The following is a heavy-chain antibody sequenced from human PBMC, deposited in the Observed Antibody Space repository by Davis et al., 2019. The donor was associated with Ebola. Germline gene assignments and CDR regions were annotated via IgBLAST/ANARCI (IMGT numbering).Heavy chain of an antibody. D-gene: IGHD3-3*01. CDR1: GFVFSSYA. Sequence: PGGSLRLSCSVSGFVFSSYAMHWVRQAPGKGLEYVSAISGSGDSTYYADSVKGRFTISRDNSKNTLSLQMRSLRTEDTAVYYCVGQYHDFWSGYYPRWVDPWGQGTLVTVSS. CDR2: ISGSGDST. J-gene: IGHJ5*02. V-gene: IGHV3-64D*08. CDR3: VGQYHDFWSGYYPRWVDP.